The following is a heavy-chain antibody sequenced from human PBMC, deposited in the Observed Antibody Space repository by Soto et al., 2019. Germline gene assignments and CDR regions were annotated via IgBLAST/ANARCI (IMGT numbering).Heavy chain of an antibody. D-gene: IGHD3-22*01. CDR1: GFTFSSYG. J-gene: IGHJ4*02. Sequence: GGSLRLSCAASGFTFSSYGMHWVRQAPGKGLEWVAVIWYDGSNKYYADSVKGRFTISRDNSKNTLYLQMNSPRAEDTAVYYCARLRVGGYQTPDYWGQGTLVTVSS. CDR2: IWYDGSNK. V-gene: IGHV3-33*01. CDR3: ARLRVGGYQTPDY.